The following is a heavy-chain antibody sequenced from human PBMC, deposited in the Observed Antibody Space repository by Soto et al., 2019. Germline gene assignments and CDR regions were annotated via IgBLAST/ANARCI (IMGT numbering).Heavy chain of an antibody. CDR1: GFTFSNFG. J-gene: IGHJ4*02. CDR2: ISADGSDK. CDR3: TKGSEVACQELDY. D-gene: IGHD3-3*01. V-gene: IGHV3-30*18. Sequence: QVQLVESGGGVVQPGRSLRLSCAASGFTFSNFGMHWGRQAPGKGLEWVAAISADGSDKYFSDSVKGRFTISRDNSKNTLFLPMNSLGVEDTGVYYSTKGSEVACQELDYWGQGTLVTVSS.